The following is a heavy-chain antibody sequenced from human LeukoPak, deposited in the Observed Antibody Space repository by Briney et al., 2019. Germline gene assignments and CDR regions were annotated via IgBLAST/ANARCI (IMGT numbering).Heavy chain of an antibody. CDR3: AKGSATTGFDP. CDR1: GGSISSYY. J-gene: IGHJ5*02. D-gene: IGHD1/OR15-1a*01. V-gene: IGHV4-59*01. CDR2: IYYSGST. Sequence: TSETLSLTCTVSGGSISSYYWSWIRQPPGKGLEWIGYIYYSGSTNFNPSLKSRVTILVDTSKNQFSLRLISVTAADTAVYYCAKGSATTGFDPWGQGTLVTVSS.